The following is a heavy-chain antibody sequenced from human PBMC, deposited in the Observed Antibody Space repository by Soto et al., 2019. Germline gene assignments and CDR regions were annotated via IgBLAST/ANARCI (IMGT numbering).Heavy chain of an antibody. CDR2: IIPIFGTA. Sequence: QVQLVQSGAEVKKPGSSVKVSCKASGGTFSSYAISWVRQAPEQGLEWMGGIIPIFGTANYAQKFQGRVTITADESTSTAYMELSSLRSEDTAVYYCARVVTVVKSFHYWYFDLWGRGTLVTVSS. V-gene: IGHV1-69*12. CDR3: ARVVTVVKSFHYWYFDL. CDR1: GGTFSSYA. D-gene: IGHD2-15*01. J-gene: IGHJ2*01.